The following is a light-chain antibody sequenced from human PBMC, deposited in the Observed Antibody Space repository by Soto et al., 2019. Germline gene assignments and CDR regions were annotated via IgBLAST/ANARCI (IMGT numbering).Light chain of an antibody. Sequence: EIVMTQSPATLSVSPGERATLSCRASQSVSSNLAWYQQKPGQAPSLLIYGASTRATGIPARFSGSGSGTEYSLTTSSMQYEDFAVYYCQQYNNWPLYTFGQGTKLEIK. CDR3: QQYNNWPLYT. CDR1: QSVSSN. J-gene: IGKJ2*01. V-gene: IGKV3-15*01. CDR2: GAS.